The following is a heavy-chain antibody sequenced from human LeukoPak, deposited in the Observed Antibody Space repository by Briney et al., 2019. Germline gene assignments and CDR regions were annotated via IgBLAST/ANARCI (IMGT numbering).Heavy chain of an antibody. CDR1: GFTFTTYW. V-gene: IGHV3-74*01. CDR3: AKGHYYGSGSLDY. CDR2: INSDGSIT. D-gene: IGHD3-10*01. Sequence: GGSLRLSCAASGFTFTTYWMHWVRQAPGKGLVWVSHINSDGSITSYADSVKGRFTISRDNAKNTLYLQMNSLRAEDTAVYYCAKGHYYGSGSLDYWGQGTLVTVSS. J-gene: IGHJ4*02.